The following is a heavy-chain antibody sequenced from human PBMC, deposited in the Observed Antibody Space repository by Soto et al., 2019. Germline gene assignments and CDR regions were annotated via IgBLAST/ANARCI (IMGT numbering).Heavy chain of an antibody. Sequence: ASVKVSCKASGYTFTGYYMHWVRQAPGQGLEWLGWINPNSGGTNYAQKFQGWVTMTRDTSISTAYMELSRLRSDDTAVYYCARADIVLVPAATHYYYGMDVWGPGTTVTVSS. V-gene: IGHV1-2*04. J-gene: IGHJ6*02. CDR2: INPNSGGT. CDR1: GYTFTGYY. D-gene: IGHD2-2*01. CDR3: ARADIVLVPAATHYYYGMDV.